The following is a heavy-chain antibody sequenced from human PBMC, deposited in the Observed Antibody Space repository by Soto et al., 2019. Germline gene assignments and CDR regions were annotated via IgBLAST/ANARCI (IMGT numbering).Heavy chain of an antibody. J-gene: IGHJ6*03. V-gene: IGHV1-69*02. D-gene: IGHD1-1*01. CDR1: GGTFSSYT. Sequence: QVQLVQSGAEVKKPGSSVKVSCKASGGTFSSYTISWVRQAPGQGLEWMGRIIPILGIANHAQKFQGRVTITADKSPSTAYMELSSLRSEDTAGYYCASSSTGTRWNYYYYYMDVWGKGTTVTVSS. CDR2: IIPILGIA. CDR3: ASSSTGTRWNYYYYYMDV.